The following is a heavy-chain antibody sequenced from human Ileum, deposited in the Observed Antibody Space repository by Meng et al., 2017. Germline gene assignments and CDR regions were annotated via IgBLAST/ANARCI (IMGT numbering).Heavy chain of an antibody. J-gene: IGHJ4*02. V-gene: IGHV3-48*03. D-gene: IGHD3-10*02. CDR1: GFTFSSYE. Sequence: GESLKISCVVSGFTFSSYEMNWVRQAPGKGLEWVSFITRNGSETLYADSVKGRFSISRDNAKNSLFLQMNSLRVEDTAVYYCARDVLAVRGVVDYWGQGSLVTSPQ. CDR3: ARDVLAVRGVVDY. CDR2: ITRNGSET.